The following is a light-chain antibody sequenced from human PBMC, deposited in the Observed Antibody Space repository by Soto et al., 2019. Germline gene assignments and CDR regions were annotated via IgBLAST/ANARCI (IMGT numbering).Light chain of an antibody. J-gene: IGKJ3*01. CDR2: AAS. CDR1: QGISSY. Sequence: AIRMTQSPSSLSASTGERVTITCRASQGISSYLAWYQQKPGKAPKLLIYAASTLQSGVPSRFSGSGSGTDFTLTISCLQSEDFATYYCQQYYSYPLTFGHGTKVDIK. CDR3: QQYYSYPLT. V-gene: IGKV1-8*01.